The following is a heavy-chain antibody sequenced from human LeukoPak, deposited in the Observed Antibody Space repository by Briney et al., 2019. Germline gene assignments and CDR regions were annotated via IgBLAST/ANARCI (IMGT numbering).Heavy chain of an antibody. D-gene: IGHD3-10*01. CDR1: GFTFSSYG. J-gene: IGHJ5*02. CDR3: ARDKVLWFGELSRILVA. V-gene: IGHV3-33*01. Sequence: PGRSLRLSCAASGFTFSSYGMHWVRQAPGKGLEWVAVIWYDGSNKYYADSVKGRFTISRDNSKNTLYLQMNRLRDEDPAVYYCARDKVLWFGELSRILVAWGQGTLVTVSS. CDR2: IWYDGSNK.